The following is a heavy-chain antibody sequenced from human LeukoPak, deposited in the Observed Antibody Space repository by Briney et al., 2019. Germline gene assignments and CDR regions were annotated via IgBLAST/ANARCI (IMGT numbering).Heavy chain of an antibody. V-gene: IGHV4-39*07. Sequence: PSETLSLTCTVSGSSISSSSYYWGWIRQPPGKGLEWIGSIYYSGSTYYNPSLKSRVTISVDTSKNQFSLKLSSVTAADTAVYYCARAFGVITTDAFDIWGQGTMVTVSS. CDR3: ARAFGVITTDAFDI. D-gene: IGHD3-22*01. CDR1: GSSISSSSYY. J-gene: IGHJ3*02. CDR2: IYYSGST.